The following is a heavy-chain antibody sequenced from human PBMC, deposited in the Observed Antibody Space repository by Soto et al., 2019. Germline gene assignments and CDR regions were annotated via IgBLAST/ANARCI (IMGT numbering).Heavy chain of an antibody. CDR2: IWHDGTKK. Sequence: QEHLVESGGGVVQPGRSLRLSCAASGFTFTDYAMHWVRQAPGKGLEWVAVIWHDGTKKYYADSVKGRFTISRDNSKNTLYLQMNSLRAEDTAVYDCARRALLITTFACWGQGTLVTVSS. CDR1: GFTFTDYA. V-gene: IGHV3-33*01. J-gene: IGHJ4*02. D-gene: IGHD4-4*01. CDR3: ARRALLITTFAC.